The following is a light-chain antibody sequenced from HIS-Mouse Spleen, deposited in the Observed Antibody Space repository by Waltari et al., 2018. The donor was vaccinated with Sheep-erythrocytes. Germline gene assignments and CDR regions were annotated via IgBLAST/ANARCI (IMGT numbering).Light chain of an antibody. Sequence: DIQMTQSPSTLSASVGDRVTITCLASQIISSWLAWYQQKPGKAPKLLIYKASSLESGVPSRFSGSGSGTEFTLTISSLQPDDFATYYCQQYNSYPLTFGGGTKVEIK. CDR2: KAS. CDR3: QQYNSYPLT. CDR1: QIISSW. J-gene: IGKJ4*01. V-gene: IGKV1-5*03.